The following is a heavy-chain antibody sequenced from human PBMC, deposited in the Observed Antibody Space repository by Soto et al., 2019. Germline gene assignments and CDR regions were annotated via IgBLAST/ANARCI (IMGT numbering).Heavy chain of an antibody. J-gene: IGHJ6*02. CDR2: IYYSGST. CDR3: ARGLHGVVNTDYYYYGMDV. CDR1: GTSISSSKYS. V-gene: IGHV4-39*01. D-gene: IGHD4-17*01. Sequence: SETLPLTCTVSGTSISSSKYSWASICQPPGKGLEWIGSIYYSGSTYYNPSLKSRVTISVDTSKNQFSLKLSSVTAADTAVYYCARGLHGVVNTDYYYYGMDVWGQGTTVT.